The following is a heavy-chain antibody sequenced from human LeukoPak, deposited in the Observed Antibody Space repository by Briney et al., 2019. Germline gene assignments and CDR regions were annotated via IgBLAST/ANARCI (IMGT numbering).Heavy chain of an antibody. CDR3: ARDRYSGYSGEDYYYGMDV. Sequence: PGESLRLSCVASGLTFSDAWMSWVRQAPGKGLEWVANIKQDGSEKYYVDSVKGRFTISRDNAKNSLYLQMNSPRAEDTAVYYCARDRYSGYSGEDYYYGMDVWGQGTTVTVSS. CDR1: GLTFSDAW. J-gene: IGHJ6*02. D-gene: IGHD5-12*01. V-gene: IGHV3-7*04. CDR2: IKQDGSEK.